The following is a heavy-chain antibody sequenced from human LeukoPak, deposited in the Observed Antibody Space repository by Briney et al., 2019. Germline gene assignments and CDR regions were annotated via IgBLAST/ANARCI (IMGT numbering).Heavy chain of an antibody. D-gene: IGHD1-26*01. CDR1: GYTFTSYD. CDR3: ARGGGSYYRAYYYYYYMYV. Sequence: ASVKVSRKAPGYTFTSYDINRVRQATGQGLEWMGWMNPNSGNTGYAQKFPGRVTMTRNTSISTAYMELSSLRSEGTAVYYCARGGGSYYRAYYYYYYMYVWGKGTTVTVSS. V-gene: IGHV1-8*01. CDR2: MNPNSGNT. J-gene: IGHJ6*03.